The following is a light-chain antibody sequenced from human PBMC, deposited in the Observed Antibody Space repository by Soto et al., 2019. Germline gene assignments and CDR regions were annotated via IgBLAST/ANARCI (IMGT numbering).Light chain of an antibody. V-gene: IGKV3-15*01. Sequence: TLSCRASQSVSSNLAWYQQKPGQAPRLLIYGASTRATGIPARFSGSGSGTEFTLTISSLQSEDFAVYYCQQYNNWPLTFGGGTKVDIK. CDR1: QSVSSN. CDR3: QQYNNWPLT. J-gene: IGKJ4*01. CDR2: GAS.